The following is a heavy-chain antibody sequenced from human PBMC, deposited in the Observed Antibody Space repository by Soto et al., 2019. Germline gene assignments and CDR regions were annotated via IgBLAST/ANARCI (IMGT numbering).Heavy chain of an antibody. V-gene: IGHV4-61*01. J-gene: IGHJ6*02. CDR1: GGSVSSGSYY. Sequence: SETLSLTCTVSGGSVSSGSYYWSWIRQPPGKGLEWIGYIYYSGSTNYNPSLKSRVTISVDTSKNQFSLKLSSVTAADTAVYYCATIAARRTGYYYYGMDVWGQGTTVTVSS. D-gene: IGHD6-6*01. CDR2: IYYSGST. CDR3: ATIAARRTGYYYYGMDV.